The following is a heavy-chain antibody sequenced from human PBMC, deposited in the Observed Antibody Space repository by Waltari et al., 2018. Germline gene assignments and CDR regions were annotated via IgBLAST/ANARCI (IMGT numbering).Heavy chain of an antibody. CDR3: ARGPSGGGSGWYFHL. D-gene: IGHD3-10*01. Sequence: QVQLQESGPGLVKPSETLSLTCTVSGDSINTYYWSWIRQPAGKGLEWIGRIYSSGSTNYNPSHKSRVTMSVDTSKTHFSLKLTSVTAADTAVYYCARGPSGGGSGWYFHLWGRGTLVTVSS. CDR2: IYSSGST. V-gene: IGHV4-4*07. CDR1: GDSINTYY. J-gene: IGHJ2*01.